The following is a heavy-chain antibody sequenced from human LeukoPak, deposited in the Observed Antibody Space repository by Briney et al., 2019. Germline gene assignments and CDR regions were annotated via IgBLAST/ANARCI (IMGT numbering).Heavy chain of an antibody. CDR1: YW. CDR2: IYPGDSDT. Sequence: YWIGWVRQMPGKGLEWMGIIYPGDSDTTYSPSFQGQVTISADKSITTAYLQWSSLKASDTAMYYCARLSGIYFEEFDYWGQGTLVTVSS. J-gene: IGHJ4*02. D-gene: IGHD1-26*01. V-gene: IGHV5-51*01. CDR3: ARLSGIYFEEFDY.